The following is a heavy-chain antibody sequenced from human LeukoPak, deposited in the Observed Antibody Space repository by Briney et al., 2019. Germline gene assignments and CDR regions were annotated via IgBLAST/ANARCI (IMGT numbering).Heavy chain of an antibody. J-gene: IGHJ4*02. CDR2: IIPILGIA. V-gene: IGHV1-69*02. D-gene: IGHD5-24*01. CDR3: ASPGEMATNAVFDY. Sequence: SENVSFTSSLGTLSRYSIRWVRLAPVQGLEWMGRIIPILGIANYAQKFQGRVTITADKSTSKAYMELSSLRSEDTAVYYCASPGEMATNAVFDYWGQGTLVTVSS. CDR1: LGTLSRYS.